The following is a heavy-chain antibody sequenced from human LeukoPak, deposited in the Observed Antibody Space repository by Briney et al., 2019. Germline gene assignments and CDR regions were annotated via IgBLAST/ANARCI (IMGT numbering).Heavy chain of an antibody. Sequence: GGSLRLSCAASGFTFTSYAMSWVRQAPEKGLEWVSAISGSGGSTYYADSVKGRFTISRDNSKNTLYLQMNSLRAEDAAVYYCAKGLIVLLPRGYFDCWGQGTLVTVSS. D-gene: IGHD3-10*01. CDR3: AKGLIVLLPRGYFDC. CDR2: ISGSGGST. CDR1: GFTFTSYA. J-gene: IGHJ4*02. V-gene: IGHV3-23*01.